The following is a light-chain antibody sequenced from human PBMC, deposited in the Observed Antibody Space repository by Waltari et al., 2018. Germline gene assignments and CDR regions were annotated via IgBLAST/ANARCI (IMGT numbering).Light chain of an antibody. Sequence: EIVMTQSPGTLSLSPGERATLSCRASQDINSNYLAWYQQKPGQAPRLLIFGASSRAADIPDRFSGSGSGTDFTLTIGRLEPEDFAVYYCEQYATSPWTFGQGTKIEIK. CDR3: EQYATSPWT. J-gene: IGKJ1*01. CDR2: GAS. CDR1: QDINSNY. V-gene: IGKV3-20*01.